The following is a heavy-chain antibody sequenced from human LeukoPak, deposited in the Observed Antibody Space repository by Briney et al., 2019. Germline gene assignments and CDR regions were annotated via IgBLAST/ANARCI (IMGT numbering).Heavy chain of an antibody. V-gene: IGHV4-59*01. CDR3: ARDPYSGFDI. D-gene: IGHD1-26*01. CDR2: IYYSGST. CDR1: GGSISSYY. J-gene: IGHJ3*02. Sequence: PSETLSLTCTVSGGSISSYYWSWIRQPPGKGLEWIGYIYYSGSTNYNPSLKSRVTISVDTSKNQFSLKLSSVTAADTAVYYCARDPYSGFDIWGQGTMVTVSS.